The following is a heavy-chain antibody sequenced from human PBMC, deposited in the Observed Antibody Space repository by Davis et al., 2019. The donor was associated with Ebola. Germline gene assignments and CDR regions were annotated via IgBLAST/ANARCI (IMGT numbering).Heavy chain of an antibody. J-gene: IGHJ4*02. CDR1: GGSISSHY. Sequence: SETLSLTCTVSGGSISSHYWTWIRQSPGKGLEWIGYIYNNRNTNYNPSLTSRVTISVDTSKNQFSLKLSSVTAADTAVYYGVNNGVDYWGQGILVTVSS. CDR3: VNNGVDY. V-gene: IGHV4-59*08. CDR2: IYNNRNT. D-gene: IGHD1-14*01.